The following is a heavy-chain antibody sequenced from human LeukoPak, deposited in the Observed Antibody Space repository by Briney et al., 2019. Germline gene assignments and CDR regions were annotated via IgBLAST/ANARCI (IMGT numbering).Heavy chain of an antibody. CDR2: IRSKANSYAT. D-gene: IGHD3-10*01. CDR1: GFTFSGSA. CDR3: TRRSGSYYNDFDY. J-gene: IGHJ4*02. Sequence: GGSLRLSCAASGFTFSGSAMHWVRQASGKGLEWVVRIRSKANSYATAYAASVKGRFTISRDDSKNTAYLQMNSLKTEDTAVYYCTRRSGSYYNDFDYWGQGTLVTVSS. V-gene: IGHV3-73*01.